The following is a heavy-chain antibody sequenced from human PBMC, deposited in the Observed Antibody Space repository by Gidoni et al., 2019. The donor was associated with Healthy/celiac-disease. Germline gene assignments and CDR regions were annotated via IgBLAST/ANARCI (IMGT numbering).Heavy chain of an antibody. CDR1: GFTFSRYA. CDR2: ISYDGSNK. CDR3: AAGTFGY. J-gene: IGHJ4*02. D-gene: IGHD6-13*01. Sequence: QVQLVESGGGVVQPGRSLRLSCAASGFTFSRYAMHWVRQAPGKGLELVAVISYDGSNKYYADSVKGRFTISRDNSKNTLYLQMNSLRAEDTAVYFAAAGTFGYWGQGTLVTVSS. V-gene: IGHV3-30*04.